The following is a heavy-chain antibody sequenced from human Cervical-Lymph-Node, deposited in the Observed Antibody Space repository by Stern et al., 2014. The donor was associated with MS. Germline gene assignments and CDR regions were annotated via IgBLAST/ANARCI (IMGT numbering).Heavy chain of an antibody. Sequence: ESGPTLVKPTQTLTLTCTFSGFSLATSGVGVGWIRQPPGKALDWLAVIYYNDNKYYSPSLKSRLTITKDTSKNQVVLTMTNMDPVDTATYYCAHRRGYGDSYDAFDIWGQGTMVTVSS. CDR1: GFSLATSGVG. CDR3: AHRRGYGDSYDAFDI. J-gene: IGHJ3*02. D-gene: IGHD4-17*01. CDR2: IYYNDNK. V-gene: IGHV2-5*01.